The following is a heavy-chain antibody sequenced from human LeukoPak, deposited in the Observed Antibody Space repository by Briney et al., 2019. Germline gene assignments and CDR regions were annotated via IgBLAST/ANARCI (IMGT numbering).Heavy chain of an antibody. D-gene: IGHD1-1*01. CDR2: INIDERIT. V-gene: IGHV3-74*01. J-gene: IGHJ4*02. CDR3: AKVHGVPY. CDR1: GFSFSTQR. Sequence: GGSLRLSCAASGFSFSTQRMHWVRQAPGKGLVWVSYINIDERITGYADSVKGRFTISRDNAKNTLYLQMNSLRVEDTALYYCAKVHGVPYWGQGTLVTVSS.